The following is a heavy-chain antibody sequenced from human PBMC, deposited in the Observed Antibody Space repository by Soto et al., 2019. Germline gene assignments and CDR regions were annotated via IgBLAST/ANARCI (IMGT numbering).Heavy chain of an antibody. CDR1: GGTFNSNA. Sequence: QVQLVQSGAEVKTPGSSVKVSCKASGGTFNSNAINWVRQAPGQGPEWLGDIIPIFDTPKYAQTFQGRVKITADTYTGTAHMELSSLRSEDTAIYYCASQRLWFGELLPNYHYYYGMDVWGQGTTVTVSS. J-gene: IGHJ6*02. V-gene: IGHV1-69*06. CDR2: IIPIFDTP. D-gene: IGHD3-10*01. CDR3: ASQRLWFGELLPNYHYYYGMDV.